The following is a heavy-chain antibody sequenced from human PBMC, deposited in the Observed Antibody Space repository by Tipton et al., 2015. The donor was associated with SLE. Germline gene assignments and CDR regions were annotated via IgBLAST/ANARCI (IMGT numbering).Heavy chain of an antibody. D-gene: IGHD3-22*01. J-gene: IGHJ4*02. Sequence: SLRLSCAASGFTFSSYAMHWVRQAPGKGLEYVSAISSNGGSTYYADSVKGRFTISRDNSKNTLYLQMSSLRAEDTAVYYCAKAGYYYDSSGYLGYYFDYWGQGTLVTVSS. V-gene: IGHV3-64D*06. CDR1: GFTFSSYA. CDR2: ISSNGGST. CDR3: AKAGYYYDSSGYLGYYFDY.